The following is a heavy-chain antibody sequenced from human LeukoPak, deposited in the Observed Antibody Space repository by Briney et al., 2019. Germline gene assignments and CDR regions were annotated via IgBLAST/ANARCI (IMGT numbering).Heavy chain of an antibody. J-gene: IGHJ4*02. CDR1: GFIFGTYA. D-gene: IGHD2-15*01. Sequence: GRSLRLSCAASGFIFGTYAMHWGRQAPGKGLEWVAVMWSDGDNRYYADSVKGRFTISRDNSKNTLYLGMNSLRAEDTAVYYCVRDRCSGGSCRLFDYWGQGALVTVSS. V-gene: IGHV3-33*01. CDR3: VRDRCSGGSCRLFDY. CDR2: MWSDGDNR.